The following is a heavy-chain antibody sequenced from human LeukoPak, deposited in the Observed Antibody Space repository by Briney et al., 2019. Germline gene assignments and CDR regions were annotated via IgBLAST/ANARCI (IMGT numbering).Heavy chain of an antibody. CDR2: INPNSGGT. CDR3: ARVHFYDSSGYSLINP. D-gene: IGHD3-22*01. CDR1: GYXFTDYY. J-gene: IGHJ4*02. Sequence: ASVKVSCKASGYXFTDYYMHWVRQAPGQGLKWMGWINPNSGGTNYAQKSQGRVTMTRDTSISTAYMELSRLKSDDTAVYYCARVHFYDSSGYSLINPWGQGILVTVSS. V-gene: IGHV1-2*02.